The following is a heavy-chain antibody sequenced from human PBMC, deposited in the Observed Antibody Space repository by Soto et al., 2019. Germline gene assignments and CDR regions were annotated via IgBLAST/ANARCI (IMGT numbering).Heavy chain of an antibody. J-gene: IGHJ3*02. V-gene: IGHV3-30-3*01. CDR2: ISYDGGTT. CDR3: ARPHIKSAWNDGFDI. D-gene: IGHD1-1*01. Sequence: QVQLVESGGGVVQPGRSLRLSCAASGFTFDDYSMHWVRQAPGKGWEWVALISYDGGTTYYGDSVKGRFTISRDDSKNTLFLQMNSLRSEDTAVYYCARPHIKSAWNDGFDIWGQGTMVTVSS. CDR1: GFTFDDYS.